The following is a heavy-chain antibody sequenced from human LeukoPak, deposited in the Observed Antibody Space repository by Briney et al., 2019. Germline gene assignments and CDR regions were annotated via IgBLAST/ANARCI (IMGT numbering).Heavy chain of an antibody. CDR1: GFTVSSNY. V-gene: IGHV3-53*01. CDR3: AKELGSSGWSFDY. Sequence: GGSLRLSCAASGFTVSSNYMSWVRQAPGKGLEWVSVIYSGGSTYYADSVKGRFTISRDNSKNTLYLQMNSLRAEDTAVYYCAKELGSSGWSFDYWGQGTLVTVSS. J-gene: IGHJ4*02. CDR2: IYSGGST. D-gene: IGHD6-19*01.